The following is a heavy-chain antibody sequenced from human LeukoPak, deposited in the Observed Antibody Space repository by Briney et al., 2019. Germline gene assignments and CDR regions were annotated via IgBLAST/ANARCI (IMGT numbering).Heavy chain of an antibody. V-gene: IGHV1-46*02. CDR3: ARQGTYSSAIGMGY. J-gene: IGHJ4*02. CDR2: INPSGGST. D-gene: IGHD6-19*01. Sequence: ASVKVSCKASGYTFNNHYMYWVRQAPGQGLEWMGVINPSGGSTSYAQKFQGRVTMTRDTSTRTVYMEVNSLRSEDTAVYYCARQGTYSSAIGMGYWGQGTLVAVSS. CDR1: GYTFNNHY.